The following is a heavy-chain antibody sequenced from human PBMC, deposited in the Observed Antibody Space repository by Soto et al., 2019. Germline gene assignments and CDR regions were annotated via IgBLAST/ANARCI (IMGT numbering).Heavy chain of an antibody. D-gene: IGHD6-6*01. CDR1: SGSISSSNW. Sequence: SESLSLTCAVSSGSISSSNWWRWVRQPPGKGLEWIGEIYHSGSTNYNPSLKSRVTISVDKSKNQFSLKLSSVTAADTAVYYCARAYSSSSQAFDYWGQGTLVTVSS. V-gene: IGHV4-4*02. J-gene: IGHJ4*02. CDR3: ARAYSSSSQAFDY. CDR2: IYHSGST.